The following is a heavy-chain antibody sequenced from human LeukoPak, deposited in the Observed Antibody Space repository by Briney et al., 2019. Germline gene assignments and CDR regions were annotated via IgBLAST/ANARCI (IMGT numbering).Heavy chain of an antibody. J-gene: IGHJ4*02. Sequence: PGGALRLSCAASGWTFSSYALSWVRQAPGKGLEWVAIINGSGDSTYYPDSVRGRFVISRENSKHALHLQMNGLPAEGAAGSFLAKGRSGVSSAAINYWGQGTLVTVSS. D-gene: IGHD2-2*01. CDR2: INGSGDST. CDR3: AKGRSGVSSAAINY. CDR1: GWTFSSYA. V-gene: IGHV3-23*01.